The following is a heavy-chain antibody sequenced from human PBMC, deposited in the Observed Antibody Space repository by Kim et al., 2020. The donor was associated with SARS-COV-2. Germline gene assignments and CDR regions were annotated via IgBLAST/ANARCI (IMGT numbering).Heavy chain of an antibody. Sequence: GGSLRLSCAASGFTFSSYGMHWVRQAPGKGLEWVAVIWYDGSNKYYADSVKGRFTISRDNSKNTLYLQMNSLRAEDTAVYYCARVAGWELLGSQIDYWGQGTLVTVSS. D-gene: IGHD1-26*01. V-gene: IGHV3-33*01. CDR2: IWYDGSNK. CDR1: GFTFSSYG. CDR3: ARVAGWELLGSQIDY. J-gene: IGHJ4*02.